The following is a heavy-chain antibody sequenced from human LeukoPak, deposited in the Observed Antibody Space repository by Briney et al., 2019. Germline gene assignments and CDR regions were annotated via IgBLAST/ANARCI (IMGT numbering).Heavy chain of an antibody. V-gene: IGHV3-23*01. J-gene: IGHJ4*02. Sequence: GGSLRLSCAASGFTFSSYAVSWVRQAPGKGLEWVSAISGSGGSTYYADSVKGRFPISRDNSKNTLYLQMNSLRAEDTAVYYCAKDVPRGWYIWDYWGQGALVTVCS. CDR3: AKDVPRGWYIWDY. CDR2: ISGSGGST. D-gene: IGHD6-19*01. CDR1: GFTFSSYA.